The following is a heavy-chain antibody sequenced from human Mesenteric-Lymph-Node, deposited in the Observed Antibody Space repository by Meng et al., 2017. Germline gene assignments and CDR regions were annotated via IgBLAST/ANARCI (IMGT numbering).Heavy chain of an antibody. CDR1: GFTFRSFA. V-gene: IGHV3-23*01. Sequence: EVQLLESGGGLVQPGGSLRLSCAASGFTFRSFAMTWVRQAPGKGLEWVSAISGSGGTTYYADAVKGRFTISRDNSKNTLFLQVNSLRAEDTAVYYCAKQALSPHVDYWGLGTLVTVSS. J-gene: IGHJ4*02. CDR3: AKQALSPHVDY. CDR2: ISGSGGTT.